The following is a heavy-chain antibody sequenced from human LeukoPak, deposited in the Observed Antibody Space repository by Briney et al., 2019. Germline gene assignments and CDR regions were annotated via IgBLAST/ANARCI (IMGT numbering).Heavy chain of an antibody. CDR2: IYPGDSDT. Sequence: GESLKVSCKGSGYSFTSYWIGWVRQMPGKGLEWMGIIYPGDSDTRYSPSFQGQVTISADKSISTAYLQWSSLKASDTAMYYCASSIAAAGTSYYYMDVWGKGTTVTVSS. CDR3: ASSIAAAGTSYYYMDV. J-gene: IGHJ6*03. D-gene: IGHD6-13*01. V-gene: IGHV5-51*01. CDR1: GYSFTSYW.